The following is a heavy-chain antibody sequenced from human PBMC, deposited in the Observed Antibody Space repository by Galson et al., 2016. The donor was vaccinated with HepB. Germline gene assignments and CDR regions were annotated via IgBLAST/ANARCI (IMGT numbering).Heavy chain of an antibody. J-gene: IGHJ4*02. CDR3: AKEAAPTVESGSDVDY. CDR1: GFTFSTYA. Sequence: SLRLSCAASGFTFSTYAMHWVRQAPGKGLEWVAVISYDGSNKFYADSVKGRFTISRDNSKNTLYLQMNSLRDEDTAVYYCAKEAAPTVESGSDVDYWGQGTLVTVSS. D-gene: IGHD2-21*01. V-gene: IGHV3-30*18. CDR2: ISYDGSNK.